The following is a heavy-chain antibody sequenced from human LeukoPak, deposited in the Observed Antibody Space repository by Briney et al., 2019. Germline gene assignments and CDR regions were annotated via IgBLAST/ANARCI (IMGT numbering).Heavy chain of an antibody. D-gene: IGHD5-12*01. CDR2: IYHSGST. J-gene: IGHJ4*02. Sequence: SETPSLTCAVSGGSISSGGYSWGWIRQPPGKGLGWLGYIYHSGSTYYNPSLKSRVTISVDRSKNQFSLELSSVTAADTAVYYCAREGDSGYGPIFDYWGQGTLVTVSS. V-gene: IGHV4-30-2*01. CDR1: GGSISSGGYS. CDR3: AREGDSGYGPIFDY.